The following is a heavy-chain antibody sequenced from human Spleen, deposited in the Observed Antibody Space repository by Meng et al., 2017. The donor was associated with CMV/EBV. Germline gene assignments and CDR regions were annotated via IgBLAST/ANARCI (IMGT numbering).Heavy chain of an antibody. D-gene: IGHD1-1*01. J-gene: IGHJ4*02. CDR2: INHSGST. V-gene: IGHV4-34*01. CDR1: GRSFSGYY. CDR3: ARERTYFDY. Sequence: SETLSLTCAVYGRSFSGYYWSWIRQPPGKGLEWIGEINHSGSTSYNPSLKSRVTISIDTSKSQFSLKVTSVTAADTAVYYCARERTYFDYWGQGTLVTVPS.